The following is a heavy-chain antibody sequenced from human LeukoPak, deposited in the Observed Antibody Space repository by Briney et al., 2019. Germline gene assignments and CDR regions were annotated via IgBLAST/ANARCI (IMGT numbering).Heavy chain of an antibody. J-gene: IGHJ4*02. V-gene: IGHV7-4-1*02. CDR2: INTNTGNP. CDR3: AREGI. CDR1: GFTFTSYA. Sequence: GGSLRLSCAASGFTFTSYAMNWVRQAPGQGLEWVGWINTNTGNPTYAQGFTGRFVFSLDTSVSTAYLQISSLKAEDTAVYYCAREGIWGQGTLVTVSS.